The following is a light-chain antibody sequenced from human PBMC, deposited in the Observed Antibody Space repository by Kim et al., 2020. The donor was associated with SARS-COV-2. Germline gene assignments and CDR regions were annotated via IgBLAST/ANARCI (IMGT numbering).Light chain of an antibody. V-gene: IGKV3-20*01. J-gene: IGKJ1*01. CDR1: ESVSSGF. Sequence: PGQRATLSCRASESVSSGFLAWYQHRPGQAPRLLIHGVSSRATGIPDRFSGSGSGTDFTLTISRLEAEDFAVYYCQQYGSSRTFGQGTKVEVK. CDR3: QQYGSSRT. CDR2: GVS.